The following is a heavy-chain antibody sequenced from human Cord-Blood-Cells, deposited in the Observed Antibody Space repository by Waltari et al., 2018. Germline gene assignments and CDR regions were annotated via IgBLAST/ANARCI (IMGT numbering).Heavy chain of an antibody. CDR3: ARVRGITTGDRYYFDY. CDR2: INPNSGGT. V-gene: IGHV1-2*02. Sequence: QVQLVQSGAEVKKPGASVKVSCKASGYTFTGYYMHWVRQAPGQGLEWMGWINPNSGGTNYAQKFQGRVTMTRDTSISTAYMVLSRLRSDDTAVYYCARVRGITTGDRYYFDYWGQGTLVTVSS. D-gene: IGHD2-21*01. J-gene: IGHJ4*02. CDR1: GYTFTGYY.